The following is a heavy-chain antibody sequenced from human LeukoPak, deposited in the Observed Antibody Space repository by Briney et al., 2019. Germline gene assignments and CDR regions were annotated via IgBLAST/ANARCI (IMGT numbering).Heavy chain of an antibody. V-gene: IGHV3-15*01. CDR2: IKRKTDGGTT. CDR3: TTDSVTARRDDAFDI. CDR1: GFTFSNAW. D-gene: IGHD2-21*02. J-gene: IGHJ3*02. Sequence: AGGSLRLSCAASGFTFSNAWMSWVRQAPGKGLEWVGRIKRKTDGGTTDYAALVKGRFTISRDDSKNMLYLQMNSLKNEDTAVYYCTTDSVTARRDDAFDIWGQGTVTVSS.